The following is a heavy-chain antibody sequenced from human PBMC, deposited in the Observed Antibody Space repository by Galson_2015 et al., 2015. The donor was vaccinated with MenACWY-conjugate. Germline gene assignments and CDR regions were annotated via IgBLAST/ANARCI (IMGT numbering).Heavy chain of an antibody. CDR3: ARDTPSLGSYVAFDI. D-gene: IGHD1-26*01. CDR1: GGSISSSNW. V-gene: IGHV4-4*02. J-gene: IGHJ3*02. CDR2: IYHSGST. Sequence: ETLSLACAVFGGSISSSNWWRWVRQPPGKGLEWIGEIYHSGSTNYNPSLKSRVTISVDKSKNQFSLKLSSVTAADTAVYYCARDTPSLGSYVAFDIWGQGTMVTVSS.